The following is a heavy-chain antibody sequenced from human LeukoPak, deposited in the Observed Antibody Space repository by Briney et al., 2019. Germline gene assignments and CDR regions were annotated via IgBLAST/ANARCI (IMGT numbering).Heavy chain of an antibody. CDR1: GYTFTSYG. D-gene: IGHD6-13*01. J-gene: IGHJ4*02. CDR3: AREEQHQRGRHFEY. Sequence: ASVKVSCKASGYTFTSYGISWVRQAPGQGLEWMGWINPNSGTNYAQNFQGRVTMTRDTSISTAYMELSRLRSDDTAVYYCAREEQHQRGRHFEYWGQGTLVTVSS. V-gene: IGHV1-2*02. CDR2: INPNSGT.